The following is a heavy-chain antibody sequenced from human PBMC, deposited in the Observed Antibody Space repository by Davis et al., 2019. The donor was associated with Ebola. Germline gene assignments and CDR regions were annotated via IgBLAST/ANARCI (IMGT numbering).Heavy chain of an antibody. CDR3: ARHGLGIAARPTFPFDY. D-gene: IGHD6-6*01. J-gene: IGHJ4*02. CDR2: INHSGST. V-gene: IGHV4-34*01. CDR1: GGSFSGYY. Sequence: MPGGSLRLSCAVYGGSFSGYYWSWIRQPPGKGLEWIGEINHSGSTNYNPSLKSRVTISVDTSKNQFSLKLSSVTAADTAVYYCARHGLGIAARPTFPFDYWGQGTLVTVSS.